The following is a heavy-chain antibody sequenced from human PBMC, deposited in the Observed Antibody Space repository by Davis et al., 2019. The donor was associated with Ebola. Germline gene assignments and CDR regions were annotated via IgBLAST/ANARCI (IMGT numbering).Heavy chain of an antibody. V-gene: IGHV1-46*03. CDR2: INPSDGDS. D-gene: IGHD1-26*01. CDR3: ARGGRSGSYSDY. J-gene: IGHJ4*02. CDR1: GYTFTTYY. Sequence: ASVKVSCKASGYTFTTYYMVWVRQAPGQGLEWMGIINPSDGDSRCAQKFQGRVTMTRDTSTSTVYMELSSLRSEDTAVYYCARGGRSGSYSDYWGQGTLVTVSS.